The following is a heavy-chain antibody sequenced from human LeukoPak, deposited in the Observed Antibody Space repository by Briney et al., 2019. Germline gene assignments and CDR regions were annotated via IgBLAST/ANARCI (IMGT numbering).Heavy chain of an antibody. CDR3: ARREGYSSGNNWFDP. CDR2: IYYSEST. Sequence: SETLSLTCTVSGGSISSYYWSWIRQPPGKGLEWIGYIYYSESTNYNPSLKSRVTISVDTSKNQFSLKLSSVTAADTAVYYCARREGYSSGNNWFDPWGQGTLVTVFS. CDR1: GGSISSYY. V-gene: IGHV4-59*01. D-gene: IGHD6-19*01. J-gene: IGHJ5*02.